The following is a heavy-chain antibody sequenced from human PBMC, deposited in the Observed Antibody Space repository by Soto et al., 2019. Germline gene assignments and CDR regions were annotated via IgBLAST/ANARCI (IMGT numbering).Heavy chain of an antibody. CDR1: GGSISSGDYS. J-gene: IGHJ6*02. D-gene: IGHD3-3*01. CDR2: IYHSGST. Sequence: PSETLSLTCAVSGGSISSGDYSWSWIRQPPGKGLEWIGYIYHSGSTSYNPSIKRRFTISVDRSKNQYSLKLTAVTAADTAVYYCARGGDYDFWSGYYTQHEYAMDVWGQGTTVTVSS. V-gene: IGHV4-30-2*01. CDR3: ARGGDYDFWSGYYTQHEYAMDV.